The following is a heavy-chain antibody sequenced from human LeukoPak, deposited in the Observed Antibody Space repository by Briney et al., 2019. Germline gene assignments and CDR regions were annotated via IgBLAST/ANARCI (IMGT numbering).Heavy chain of an antibody. D-gene: IGHD2-2*01. J-gene: IGHJ4*02. CDR3: AKDSCGSTSCYWDY. CDR1: GFTFSSYA. Sequence: PGGSLRLSCAASGFTFSSYAMSWVRQAPGKGLEWVSAISGSGGGTYYADSVKGRFTISRDNSKNTLYLQMNSLRAEDTAVYYCAKDSCGSTSCYWDYWGQGTLVTVSS. V-gene: IGHV3-23*01. CDR2: ISGSGGGT.